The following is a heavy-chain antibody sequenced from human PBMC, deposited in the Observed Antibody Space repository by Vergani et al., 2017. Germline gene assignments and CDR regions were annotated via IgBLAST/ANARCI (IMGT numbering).Heavy chain of an antibody. CDR2: IKSTFDRGTT. CDR3: TTDPRDCCDGSCDWLRDHHYYGKDV. Sequence: EVQLVESGGGLVQPGGSLRLSCVASGFSFRNAWMNWVRRTPGKGLEWVGRIKSTFDRGTTDYAAAVKSRFTISRDDSKNTLFLKMNVLTTEDIAVYCCTTDPRDCCDGSCDWLRDHHYYGKDVWGQGTTVTVSS. J-gene: IGHJ6*02. CDR1: GFSFRNAW. V-gene: IGHV3-15*07. D-gene: IGHD2-21*01.